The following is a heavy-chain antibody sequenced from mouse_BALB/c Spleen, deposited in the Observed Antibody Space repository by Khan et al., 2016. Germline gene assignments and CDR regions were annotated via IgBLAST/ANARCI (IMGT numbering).Heavy chain of an antibody. CDR3: ARNYYRDDEGLAY. J-gene: IGHJ3*01. D-gene: IGHD2-14*01. V-gene: IGHV1S56*01. Sequence: QVQLQQSGPELVKPGASVRISCKASGYTFTSYYIHWVKQRPGQGLEWIGWIYPGNVNTKYNEKFKGKATLTADKSSSTAYMQLSSLTSEDSAVYFCARNYYRDDEGLAYWGQGTLVTVSA. CDR1: GYTFTSYY. CDR2: IYPGNVNT.